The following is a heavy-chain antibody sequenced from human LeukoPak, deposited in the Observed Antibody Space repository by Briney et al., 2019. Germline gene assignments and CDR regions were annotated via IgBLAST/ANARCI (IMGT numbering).Heavy chain of an antibody. D-gene: IGHD3-16*01. J-gene: IGHJ4*02. Sequence: AASVKVSCEASGYTFSGYYMHCVRQAPGQGLEWMGWINCNSGGTKYVQKFQGRVTMTRDTSIGTAYMDLSSLTSDDTAVYYCARVTSRFGELNFDYWGQGTPVTVSS. CDR3: ARVTSRFGELNFDY. V-gene: IGHV1-2*02. CDR2: INCNSGGT. CDR1: GYTFSGYY.